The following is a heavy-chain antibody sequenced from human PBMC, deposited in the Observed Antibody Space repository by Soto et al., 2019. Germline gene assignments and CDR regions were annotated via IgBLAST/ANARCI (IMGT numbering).Heavy chain of an antibody. Sequence: GESLKISCQGSGSSFTTYWIGWVRQMPGKGLEWMVIIYPGDSDTRYNPSFQGQVTISVDKSISTAYLQWRSLKASDTAMYYCARTSLPRTMDPSYFDSWGQGTLVTVSS. CDR2: IYPGDSDT. CDR3: ARTSLPRTMDPSYFDS. D-gene: IGHD2-2*01. J-gene: IGHJ4*02. CDR1: GSSFTTYW. V-gene: IGHV5-51*01.